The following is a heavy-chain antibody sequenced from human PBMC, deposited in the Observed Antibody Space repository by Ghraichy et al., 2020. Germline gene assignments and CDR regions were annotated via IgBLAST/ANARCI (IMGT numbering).Heavy chain of an antibody. CDR1: GGSISSGDYY. D-gene: IGHD5-24*01. Sequence: SETLSLTCTVSGGSISSGDYYWSWIRQPPGKGLEWIGYIYYSGSTYYNPSLKSRVTISVDTSKNQFSLKLSSVTAADTAVYYCARGMALDGMDVWGQGTTVTVSS. CDR3: ARGMALDGMDV. V-gene: IGHV4-30-4*01. J-gene: IGHJ6*02. CDR2: IYYSGST.